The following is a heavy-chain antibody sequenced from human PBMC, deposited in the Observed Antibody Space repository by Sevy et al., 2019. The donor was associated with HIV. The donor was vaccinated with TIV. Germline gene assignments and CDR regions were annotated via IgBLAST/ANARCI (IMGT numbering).Heavy chain of an antibody. V-gene: IGHV3-23*01. Sequence: GGSLRLSCAASGFTFSSYAMSWVRQAPGKGLEWVSAISGSGGSTYYADSVKGRFTISRDNSKNTLYLQMNSLRAEDTAVYYCARGQRVDSWGSYFDYWGQGTLVTVSS. CDR3: ARGQRVDSWGSYFDY. CDR2: ISGSGGST. CDR1: GFTFSSYA. J-gene: IGHJ4*02. D-gene: IGHD3-16*01.